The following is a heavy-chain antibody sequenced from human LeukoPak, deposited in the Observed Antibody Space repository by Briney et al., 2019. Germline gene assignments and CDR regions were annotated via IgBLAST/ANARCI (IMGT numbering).Heavy chain of an antibody. J-gene: IGHJ6*02. D-gene: IGHD5-18*01. CDR3: ARGRSITAMPTPHYYYYYGMDV. CDR2: IIPIFGTA. V-gene: IGHV1-69*13. Sequence: SVKVSCKASGYTFTSYDINWVRQAPGQGLEWMGGIIPIFGTANYAQKFQGRVTITADESTSTAYMELSSLRSEDTAVYYCARGRSITAMPTPHYYYYYGMDVWGQGTTVTVSS. CDR1: GYTFTSYD.